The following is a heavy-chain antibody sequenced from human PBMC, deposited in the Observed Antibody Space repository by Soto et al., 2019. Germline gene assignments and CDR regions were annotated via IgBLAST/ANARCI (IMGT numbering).Heavy chain of an antibody. Sequence: GGSLRLSCAASGFTFSSYGMHWVRQAPGKGLEWVAVIWYDGSNKYYADSVKGRFTISRDNSKNTLYLQMNSLRAEDTAVYYCARVQQFEAMFDYWGQGTLVTVSS. CDR3: ARVQQFEAMFDY. V-gene: IGHV3-33*01. CDR1: GFTFSSYG. CDR2: IWYDGSNK. J-gene: IGHJ4*02. D-gene: IGHD2-2*01.